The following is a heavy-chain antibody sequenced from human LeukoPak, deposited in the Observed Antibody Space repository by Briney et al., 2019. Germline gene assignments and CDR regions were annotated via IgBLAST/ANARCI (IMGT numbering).Heavy chain of an antibody. V-gene: IGHV4-34*01. CDR3: ARGLSRPWFDP. CDR2: INHSGST. D-gene: IGHD3-16*01. J-gene: IGHJ5*02. Sequence: SETLSLTCAVYGGSFIGYYWSWIRQPPGKGLEWIGEINHSGSTNYNPSLKSRVTISVDTSKNQFSLKLSSVTAADTAVYYCARGLSRPWFDPWGQGTLVTVSS. CDR1: GGSFIGYY.